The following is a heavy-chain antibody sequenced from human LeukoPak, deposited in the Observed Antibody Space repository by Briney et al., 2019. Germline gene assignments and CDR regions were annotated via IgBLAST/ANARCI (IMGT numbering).Heavy chain of an antibody. D-gene: IGHD5-24*01. Sequence: ASVKVSCKTSGYTFGSYYIHWVRQAPGQGLEWMGIINPGSGSTIYAQKFQGRVTMTRDTSTRTVYMELSSLRSEDTAVYYCARGAEMATIDPLDYWGQGTLVTVSS. J-gene: IGHJ4*02. CDR3: ARGAEMATIDPLDY. CDR2: INPGSGST. V-gene: IGHV1-46*01. CDR1: GYTFGSYY.